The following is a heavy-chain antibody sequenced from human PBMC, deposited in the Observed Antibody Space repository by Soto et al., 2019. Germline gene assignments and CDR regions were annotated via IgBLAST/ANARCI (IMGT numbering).Heavy chain of an antibody. Sequence: QVQLVQSGAEVKKPGSSVKVSCKASGGTFSSYAISWVRQAPGQGLEWMGGIIPIFGTASYAQKFQGRVTITADECTSTAYMGLSSLRSEDTAVYYCARGLGPYYYYGMDVWGQGTTVTVSS. J-gene: IGHJ6*02. V-gene: IGHV1-69*01. CDR2: IIPIFGTA. CDR1: GGTFSSYA. CDR3: ARGLGPYYYYGMDV.